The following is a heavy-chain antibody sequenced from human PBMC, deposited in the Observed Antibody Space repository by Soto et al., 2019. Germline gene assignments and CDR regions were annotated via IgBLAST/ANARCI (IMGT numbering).Heavy chain of an antibody. CDR2: FDPEDGET. Sequence: ASVKVSCKVSGYTLTELSMHWVRQAPGKGLEWMGGFDPEDGETIYAQKFQGRVTMTEDTSTDTAYMELSSLRSEDTAVYYCATIQTYSNYSDYYMDVWGKGTTVTVSS. V-gene: IGHV1-24*01. CDR3: ATIQTYSNYSDYYMDV. J-gene: IGHJ6*03. CDR1: GYTLTELS. D-gene: IGHD4-4*01.